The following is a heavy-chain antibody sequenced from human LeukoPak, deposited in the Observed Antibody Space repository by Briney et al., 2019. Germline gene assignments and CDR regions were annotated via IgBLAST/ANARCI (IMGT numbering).Heavy chain of an antibody. Sequence: ASVKVSCKASGYTFTSYAMNWVRQAPGQRLEWMGWINAGNGNTKYSQKFQGRVTITRDTSASTAYMELSSLRSEDTAVYYCARELYGSSGWYYFDYWGQGTLVTVSS. CDR2: INAGNGNT. CDR1: GYTFTSYA. D-gene: IGHD6-19*01. CDR3: ARELYGSSGWYYFDY. V-gene: IGHV1-3*01. J-gene: IGHJ4*02.